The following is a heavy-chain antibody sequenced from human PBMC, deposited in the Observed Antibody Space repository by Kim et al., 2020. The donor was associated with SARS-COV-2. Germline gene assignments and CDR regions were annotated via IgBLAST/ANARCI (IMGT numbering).Heavy chain of an antibody. J-gene: IGHJ4*02. CDR3: AKFNTMREHDY. V-gene: IGHV3-23*01. D-gene: IGHD3-22*01. Sequence: TYYADSVKGRFTISRDNSNNTLYLQMNSLRAEDTAVYYCAKFNTMREHDYWGQGTLITVSS. CDR2: T.